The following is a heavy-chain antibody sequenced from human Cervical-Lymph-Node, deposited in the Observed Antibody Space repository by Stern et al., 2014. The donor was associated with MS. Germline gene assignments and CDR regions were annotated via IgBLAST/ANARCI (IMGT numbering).Heavy chain of an antibody. V-gene: IGHV1-69*01. Sequence: DQLVESGAEGKKPGSSVKVSCKASGYSFRMYALTWVRQAPGQGLGWMGEIIPMSGTPKYAPRFQGRVTFTADEATTTAYMEVSSLRSDDTAVYYCARRLGYNDGFDIWGQGTMVSVSS. CDR2: IIPMSGTP. CDR3: ARRLGYNDGFDI. D-gene: IGHD1-1*01. J-gene: IGHJ3*02. CDR1: GYSFRMYA.